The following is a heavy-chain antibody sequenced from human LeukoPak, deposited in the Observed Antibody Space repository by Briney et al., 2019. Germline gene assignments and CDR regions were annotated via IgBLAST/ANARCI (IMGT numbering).Heavy chain of an antibody. V-gene: IGHV3-11*04. CDR2: ISSSGSTI. CDR3: ARIQHLVVTGXGSSDP. CDR1: GFTFSDYY. J-gene: IGHJ5*02. D-gene: IGHD3-22*01. Sequence: GGSLRLSCAASGFTFSDYYMSWIRQAPGKGLEWVPYISSSGSTIYYADSVKGRFTISRDNAKNSLYLQMNSLRAEDTAVYYCARIQHLVVTGXGSSDPXXQGTLVTVXS.